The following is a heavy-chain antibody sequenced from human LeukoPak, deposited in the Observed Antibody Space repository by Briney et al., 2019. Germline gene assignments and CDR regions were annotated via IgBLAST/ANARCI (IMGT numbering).Heavy chain of an antibody. CDR3: AADPKYYDFWSGDY. Sequence: ASVKVSCKASGYTFTSYDINWVRQATGQGLEWMGWMNPNSGNTNYAQKFQERVTITRDMSTSTAYMELSSLRSEDTAVYYCAADPKYYDFWSGDYWGQGTLVTVSS. CDR1: GYTFTSYD. D-gene: IGHD3-3*01. J-gene: IGHJ4*02. CDR2: MNPNSGNT. V-gene: IGHV1-8*03.